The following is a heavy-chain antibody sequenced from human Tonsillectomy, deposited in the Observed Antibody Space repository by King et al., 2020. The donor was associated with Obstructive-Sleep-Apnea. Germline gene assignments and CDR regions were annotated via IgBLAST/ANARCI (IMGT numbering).Heavy chain of an antibody. J-gene: IGHJ3*02. CDR1: GGSFSGYY. V-gene: IGHV4-34*01. CDR3: ARVGLIVGATGESFDI. CDR2: INHSGST. D-gene: IGHD1-26*01. Sequence: VQLQQWGAGLLKPSETLSLTCAVYGGSFSGYYWSWIRQPPGKGLEWIGEINHSGSTNYNPSLKSRVTISVDTSKNQFSLKLSSVTAADTAVYYCARVGLIVGATGESFDIWGQGTMVTVSS.